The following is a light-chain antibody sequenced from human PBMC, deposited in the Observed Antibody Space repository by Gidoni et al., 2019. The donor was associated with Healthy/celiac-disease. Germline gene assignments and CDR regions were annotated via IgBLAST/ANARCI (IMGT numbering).Light chain of an antibody. CDR2: KDS. Sequence: SYELTQPPSVSVSPGQTARITCSGDALEKQYAYWYQQKPGQAPILVMYKDSERPSGIPERFSGSSSGTTVTLTISGVQAEDEADYYCQSAVSSTTYVVFGGGTKLTVL. CDR1: ALEKQY. V-gene: IGLV3-25*03. J-gene: IGLJ2*01. CDR3: QSAVSSTTYVV.